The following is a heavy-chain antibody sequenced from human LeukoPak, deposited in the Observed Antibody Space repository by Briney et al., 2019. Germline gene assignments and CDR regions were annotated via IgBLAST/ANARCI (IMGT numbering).Heavy chain of an antibody. J-gene: IGHJ4*02. Sequence: PSETLSLTCAVSGGSMRNYYWSWIRQPPGKGLEWIGYTCDSGSSSYNPSLRSRVSISIDTSKNQFSLNLSSVTAADTAVYYCARGWASSWYYFDFWGQGTLVTVSS. D-gene: IGHD2-2*01. V-gene: IGHV4-59*01. CDR1: GGSMRNYY. CDR2: TCDSGSS. CDR3: ARGWASSWYYFDF.